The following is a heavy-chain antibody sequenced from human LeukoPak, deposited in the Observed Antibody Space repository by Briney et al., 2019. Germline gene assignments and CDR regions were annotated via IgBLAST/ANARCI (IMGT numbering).Heavy chain of an antibody. CDR1: GFTFSSYS. J-gene: IGHJ3*02. CDR2: ISSSSSYI. Sequence: GGSLRLSCAASGFTFSSYSMNWVRQARGKGLEWVSSISSSSSYIYYADSVKGRFTISRDNAKNSLYLQMNGLRAEDTAAYYCARGRDAFDIWGQGTMVTVSS. V-gene: IGHV3-21*01. CDR3: ARGRDAFDI.